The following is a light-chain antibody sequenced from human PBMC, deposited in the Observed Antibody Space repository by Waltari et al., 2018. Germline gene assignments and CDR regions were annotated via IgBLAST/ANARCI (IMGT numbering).Light chain of an antibody. CDR3: QVWDSSSDHPYVV. CDR2: DDS. V-gene: IGLV3-21*03. Sequence: SYVLTQPPSVSVAPGKTARITCGGNNIGSKSVHWYQQKPGQAPVLGVYDDSDRPPGIPERFSGSNSGNTATLTISRVEAGDEADYYCQVWDSSSDHPYVVFGGGTKLTVL. CDR1: NIGSKS. J-gene: IGLJ2*01.